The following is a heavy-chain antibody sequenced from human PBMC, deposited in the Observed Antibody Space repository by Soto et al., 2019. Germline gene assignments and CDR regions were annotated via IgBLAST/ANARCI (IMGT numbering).Heavy chain of an antibody. V-gene: IGHV2-5*02. CDR2: IYWDGAR. CDR3: VHSRCGGDCLQSYSSHYYYGMDI. D-gene: IGHD2-21*02. Sequence: QITLKESGPTLVKPTQTLTLTCTFSGFSLNTGGMGVGWIRQPPGKALEWLALIYWDGARRYSPSLMSRPTIAQDTSKNQVVLTMTNMDPVDTAPYYCVHSRCGGDCLQSYSSHYYYGMDIWGQGTTVTVSS. J-gene: IGHJ6*02. CDR1: GFSLNTGGMG.